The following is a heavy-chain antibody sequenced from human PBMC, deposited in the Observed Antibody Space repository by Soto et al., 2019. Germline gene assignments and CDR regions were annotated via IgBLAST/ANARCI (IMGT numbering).Heavy chain of an antibody. J-gene: IGHJ6*02. Sequence: ASVKVSCKASGYTFTSYGISWVRQAPGQGLEWMGWISAYNGNTNYAQKLQGRVTMTTYTSTSTAYMELRSLRSDDTAVYYCARVASYSSSWYGPYYYSGMDVWGQGTTVTVSS. D-gene: IGHD6-13*01. CDR3: ARVASYSSSWYGPYYYSGMDV. CDR1: GYTFTSYG. V-gene: IGHV1-18*04. CDR2: ISAYNGNT.